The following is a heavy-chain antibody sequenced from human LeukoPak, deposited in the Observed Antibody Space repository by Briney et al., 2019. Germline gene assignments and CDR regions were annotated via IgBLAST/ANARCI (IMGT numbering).Heavy chain of an antibody. CDR3: AKGGSSSSPYYYYMDV. J-gene: IGHJ6*03. CDR1: GFTFSSYG. D-gene: IGHD6-13*01. CDR2: ISGSGGST. Sequence: GGSLRLSCAASGFTFSSYGMSWVRQAPGKGLEWVSAISGSGGSTYYADSVKGRFTISRDNSKNTLYLQMNSLRAEDTAVYYCAKGGSSSSPYYYYMDVWGKGTTVTVSS. V-gene: IGHV3-23*01.